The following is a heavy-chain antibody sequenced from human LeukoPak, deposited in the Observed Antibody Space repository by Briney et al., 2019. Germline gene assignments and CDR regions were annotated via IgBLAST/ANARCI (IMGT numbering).Heavy chain of an antibody. CDR1: GFTVSSNY. D-gene: IGHD3-22*01. CDR3: ARDLFSDYDSSGYYYV. V-gene: IGHV3-53*01. CDR2: IYSGGST. Sequence: PGGSLRLSCAASGFTVSSNYMSWVRQAPGKGLEWVSVIYSGGSTYYADSVKGRFTISRDNSKNTLYLQMNSLRAEDTAVYYCARDLFSDYDSSGYYYVWGQGTLVTVSS. J-gene: IGHJ4*02.